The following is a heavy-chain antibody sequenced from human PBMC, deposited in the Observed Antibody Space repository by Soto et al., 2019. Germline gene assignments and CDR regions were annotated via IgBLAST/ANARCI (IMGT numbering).Heavy chain of an antibody. CDR1: GGMFYNSA. D-gene: IGHD2-8*01. J-gene: IGHJ4*02. V-gene: IGHV1-69*06. Sequence: SVKVSCKASGGMFYNSAINSVRQAPGQRLEWMRGIVTKNGSPKYAQEFLGRVTISADTSNTKDYMNLRGAKSEDTAVYYCSLVLTCTNQLTSYWGRGIQVTVSS. CDR2: IVTKNGSP. CDR3: SLVLTCTNQLTSY.